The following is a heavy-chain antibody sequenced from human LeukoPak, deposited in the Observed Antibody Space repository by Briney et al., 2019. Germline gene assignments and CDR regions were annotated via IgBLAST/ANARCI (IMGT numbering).Heavy chain of an antibody. Sequence: GGSLRLSCAASGFTFSSYWMHWVRQAPGKGLVWVSRINSDGSSTSYADSVKGRFTISRDNSKNTLYLQMNSLRAEDTAVYYCAKNYDSSGCIDYWGQGTLVTVSS. J-gene: IGHJ4*02. CDR1: GFTFSSYW. CDR3: AKNYDSSGCIDY. CDR2: INSDGSST. V-gene: IGHV3-74*01. D-gene: IGHD3-22*01.